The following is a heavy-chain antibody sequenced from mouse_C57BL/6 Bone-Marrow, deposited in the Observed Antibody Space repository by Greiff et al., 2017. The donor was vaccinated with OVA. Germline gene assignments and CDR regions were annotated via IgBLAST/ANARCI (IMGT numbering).Heavy chain of an antibody. V-gene: IGHV2-2*01. D-gene: IGHD1-1*01. Sequence: VQLKESGPGLVQPSQSLSITCTVSGFSLTSYGVHWVRQSPGKGLEWLGVIWSGGSTDYNAAFISRLSISKDNSKSQVFFKMNSLQADDTAIYYCLITTVVPYAMDYWGQGTSVTVSS. CDR1: GFSLTSYG. CDR2: IWSGGST. CDR3: LITTVVPYAMDY. J-gene: IGHJ4*01.